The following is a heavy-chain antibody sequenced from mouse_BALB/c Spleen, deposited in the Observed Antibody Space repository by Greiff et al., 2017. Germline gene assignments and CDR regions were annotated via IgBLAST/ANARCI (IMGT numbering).Heavy chain of an antibody. CDR1: GFTFSSYA. J-gene: IGHJ3*01. CDR3: ARAGGYDGFAY. CDR2: ISSGGSYT. D-gene: IGHD2-2*01. Sequence: EVKLVESGGGLVKPGGSLKLSCAASGFTFSSYAMSWVRQSPEKRLEWVAEISSGGSYTYYPDTVTGRFTISRDNAKNTLYLEMSSLRSEDTAMYYCARAGGYDGFAYWGQGTLVTVSA. V-gene: IGHV5-9-4*01.